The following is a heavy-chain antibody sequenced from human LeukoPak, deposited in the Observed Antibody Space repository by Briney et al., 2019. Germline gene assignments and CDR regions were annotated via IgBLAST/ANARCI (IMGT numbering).Heavy chain of an antibody. V-gene: IGHV1-8*03. CDR2: MNPNSGNT. Sequence: ASVKVSCKASGYTFTSYDINWVRQATGQGLEWMGWMNPNSGNTGYAQKFQGRVTITRDTSASTAYMELSSLRSEDTAVYYCAVETRSGYDSRPFDYWGQGTLVTVSS. J-gene: IGHJ4*02. CDR1: GYTFTSYD. CDR3: AVETRSGYDSRPFDY. D-gene: IGHD5-12*01.